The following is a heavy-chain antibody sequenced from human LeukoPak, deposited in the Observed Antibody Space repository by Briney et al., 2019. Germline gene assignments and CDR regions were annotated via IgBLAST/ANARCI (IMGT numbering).Heavy chain of an antibody. CDR1: GGSISSSSYY. J-gene: IGHJ4*02. D-gene: IGHD3-9*01. V-gene: IGHV4-39*07. Sequence: SETLSLTCTVSGGSISSSSYYWGWIRQPPGKGLEWIGSIYYSGSTYYNPSLKSRVTISVDTSTNQFSLKLRSVTAADTAVYYCARDGFDWLFSQLPFFAYWGQGSLVTVPS. CDR2: IYYSGST. CDR3: ARDGFDWLFSQLPFFAY.